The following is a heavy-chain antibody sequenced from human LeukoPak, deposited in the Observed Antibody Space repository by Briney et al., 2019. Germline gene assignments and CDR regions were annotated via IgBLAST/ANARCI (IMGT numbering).Heavy chain of an antibody. Sequence: SETLSLTCAVYGGSFCGYYWSWIRQPPGKGLEWIGEINHSGSTNYNPSLKSRVTISVDTSKNQFSLKLSSVTAADTAVYYCARGQLFGVVVAATSAGWFDPWGQGTLVTVSS. CDR3: ARGQLFGVVVAATSAGWFDP. CDR1: GGSFCGYY. D-gene: IGHD2-15*01. CDR2: INHSGST. J-gene: IGHJ5*02. V-gene: IGHV4-34*01.